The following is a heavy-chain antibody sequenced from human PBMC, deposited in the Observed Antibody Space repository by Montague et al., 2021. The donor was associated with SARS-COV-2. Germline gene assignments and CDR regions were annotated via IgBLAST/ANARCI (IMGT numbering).Heavy chain of an antibody. J-gene: IGHJ6*03. D-gene: IGHD2-2*02. V-gene: IGHV4-34*01. CDR2: ISQSGNT. CDR3: ARLGDGIVPSPILGLGPYYSFYYMDD. CDR1: GGSFSRYY. Sequence: SETLSLTCAVSGGSFSRYYWSWIRQPPGKGLEWIGEISQSGNTKYNPSLQSRVSISLDTSRNQLSLKVSSVAAADTAIYYCARLGDGIVPSPILGLGPYYSFYYMDDWGKGTTVTVSS.